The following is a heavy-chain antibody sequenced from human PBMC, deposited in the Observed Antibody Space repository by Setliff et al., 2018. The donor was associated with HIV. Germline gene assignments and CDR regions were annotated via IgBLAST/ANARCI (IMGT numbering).Heavy chain of an antibody. Sequence: PGGSLRLSCAASGFTFSDYYMSWVRQAPGKGLEWVGRIRSETSGGTRDYAAPVKGRFTVSRDDSTNSVFLQMSSLKIEDTAVYYCAADLAEYGSGEFDNWGQGTLVTVSS. D-gene: IGHD3-10*01. CDR3: AADLAEYGSGEFDN. J-gene: IGHJ4*02. CDR2: IRSETSGGTR. V-gene: IGHV3-15*01. CDR1: GFTFSDYY.